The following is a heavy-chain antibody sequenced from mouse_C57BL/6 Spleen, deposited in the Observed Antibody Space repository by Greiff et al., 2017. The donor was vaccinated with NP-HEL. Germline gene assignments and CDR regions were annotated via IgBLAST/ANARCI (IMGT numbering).Heavy chain of an antibody. J-gene: IGHJ2*01. D-gene: IGHD3-2*02. V-gene: IGHV1-19*01. CDR2: INPYNGGT. CDR1: GYTFTDYY. Sequence: VQLQQSGPVLVKPGASVKMSCKASGYTFTDYYMNWVKQSHGKSLEWIGVINPYNGGTSYNQKFKGKATLTVDKSSNTAYMELNSLTSEDSAVYYCARRAQATPFDYWGQGTTLTVSS. CDR3: ARRAQATPFDY.